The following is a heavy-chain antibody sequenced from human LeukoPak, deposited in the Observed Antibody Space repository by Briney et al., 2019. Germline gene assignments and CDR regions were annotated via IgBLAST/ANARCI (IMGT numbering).Heavy chain of an antibody. D-gene: IGHD2-2*01. Sequence: SVKVSCKASGGTFISYAISWVRQAPGQGLEWMGGIIPIFGTANYAQKFQGRVTITTDESTSTAYMELSSLRSEDTAVYYCASSAELGYCSSTSCYAVGFDYWGQGTLVTVSS. V-gene: IGHV1-69*05. CDR1: GGTFISYA. CDR3: ASSAELGYCSSTSCYAVGFDY. J-gene: IGHJ4*02. CDR2: IIPIFGTA.